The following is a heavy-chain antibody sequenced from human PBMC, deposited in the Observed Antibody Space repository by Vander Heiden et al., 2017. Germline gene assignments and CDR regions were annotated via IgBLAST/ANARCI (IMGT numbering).Heavy chain of an antibody. D-gene: IGHD4-17*01. Sequence: EVQLSESGGGLVQPGGPLRLSCAASGFPFTDYAMSWVRQAPGKGLEWVSTIRGVDATAHYADSLKGRFTISRDNSKNTLYLQMNSLRAVDTAVYYCARQNWDYGDRFDYWGQGALVTVSS. CDR3: ARQNWDYGDRFDY. CDR2: IRGVDATA. J-gene: IGHJ4*02. CDR1: GFPFTDYA. V-gene: IGHV3-23*01.